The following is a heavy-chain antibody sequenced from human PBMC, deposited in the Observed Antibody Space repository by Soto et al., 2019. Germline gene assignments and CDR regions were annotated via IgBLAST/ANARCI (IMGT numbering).Heavy chain of an antibody. Sequence: PGGSLRLSCAASGFTFSSYAMSWVRQAPGKGLQWVAVISSGGSTYYADSVKGRFTISRDNSKNTLYLEMNSLRAEDTAVYYCARDTLGGAYDFLHGGQGTLVTVSS. CDR3: ARDTLGGAYDFLH. CDR1: GFTFSSYA. V-gene: IGHV3-66*01. CDR2: ISSGGST. D-gene: IGHD3-3*01. J-gene: IGHJ4*02.